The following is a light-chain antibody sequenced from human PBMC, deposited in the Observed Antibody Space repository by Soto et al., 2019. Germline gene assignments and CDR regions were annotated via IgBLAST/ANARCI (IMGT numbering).Light chain of an antibody. Sequence: EIVMTQSPATLSVSPGDRATLSCRASQSVSNTLAWYQQKPGQAPRLLIYGASTRATGIPARFSGSGSGTEFTLTISSLQFEDFAVYDCQQYHNWHQFTFGHGTKVDIK. J-gene: IGKJ3*01. CDR2: GAS. CDR3: QQYHNWHQFT. V-gene: IGKV3-15*01. CDR1: QSVSNT.